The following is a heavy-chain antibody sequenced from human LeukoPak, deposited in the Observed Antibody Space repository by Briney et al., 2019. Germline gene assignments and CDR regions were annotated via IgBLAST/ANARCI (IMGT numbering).Heavy chain of an antibody. CDR3: TRGHSSGWLGSFDY. J-gene: IGHJ4*02. CDR2: IRSKAYGGTT. CDR1: GFSFGDYA. D-gene: IGHD6-19*01. Sequence: GGSLRLPCTASGFSFGDYAMSWVRQAPGKGLEWVGFIRSKAYGGTTEYAASVKGRFTISRDDSKSIAYLQMNSLKTEDTAVYYCTRGHSSGWLGSFDYWGQGTLVTVSS. V-gene: IGHV3-49*04.